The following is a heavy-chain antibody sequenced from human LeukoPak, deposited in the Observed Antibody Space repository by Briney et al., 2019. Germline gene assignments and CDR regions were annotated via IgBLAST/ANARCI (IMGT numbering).Heavy chain of an antibody. Sequence: SETLSLTCTVSGGSISSYYWSWIRQPAGKGLEWIGRIYTSGSTNYNPSLKSRVTMSVDTSKNQFSLKLSSVTAADTAVYYCARAYDSSGYYHVRYYFDYWGQGTLVTVSS. V-gene: IGHV4-4*07. CDR2: IYTSGST. CDR1: GGSISSYY. CDR3: ARAYDSSGYYHVRYYFDY. J-gene: IGHJ4*02. D-gene: IGHD3-22*01.